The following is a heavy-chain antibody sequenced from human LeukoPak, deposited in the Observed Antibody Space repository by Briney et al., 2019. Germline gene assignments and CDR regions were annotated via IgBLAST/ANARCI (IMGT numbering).Heavy chain of an antibody. V-gene: IGHV3-23*01. CDR3: AKDGGGYCNNSSC. Sequence: GGSLRLSCAASGFTFGSYAMNWVRQAPGKGLEWVSAISGSGSSTYYADSVKGRFTISRDNSKNTLFLQMNTLRAEDTAVYYCAKDGGGYCNNSSCWGQGTLVTVSS. J-gene: IGHJ4*02. CDR2: ISGSGSST. CDR1: GFTFGSYA. D-gene: IGHD2-2*01.